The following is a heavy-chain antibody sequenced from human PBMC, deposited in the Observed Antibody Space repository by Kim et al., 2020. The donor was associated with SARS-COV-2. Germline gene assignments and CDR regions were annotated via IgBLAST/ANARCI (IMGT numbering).Heavy chain of an antibody. CDR1: GFTFDDYA. D-gene: IGHD3-22*01. CDR2: ISWNSGSI. J-gene: IGHJ4*02. Sequence: GGSLRLSCAASGFTFDDYAMHWVRQAPGKGLEWVSGISWNSGSIGYADSVKGRFTISRDNAKNSLYLQMNSLRAEDTALYYCAKDSDYYDSSGYHYWGQGTLVTVSS. V-gene: IGHV3-9*01. CDR3: AKDSDYYDSSGYHY.